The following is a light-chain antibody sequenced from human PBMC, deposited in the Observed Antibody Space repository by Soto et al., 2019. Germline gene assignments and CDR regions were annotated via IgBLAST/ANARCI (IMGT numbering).Light chain of an antibody. Sequence: DIQMTQSPASLSASVGDRVTITCRASQTISSYLNWYQQKAGAAPKLLIYSASTLQSGVPSRFSGSGFGTDYTLTISSLQPADFAVYYCQQTFRTTHTVGQGTKLDIK. CDR1: QTISSY. CDR3: QQTFRTTHT. CDR2: SAS. V-gene: IGKV1-39*01. J-gene: IGKJ2*01.